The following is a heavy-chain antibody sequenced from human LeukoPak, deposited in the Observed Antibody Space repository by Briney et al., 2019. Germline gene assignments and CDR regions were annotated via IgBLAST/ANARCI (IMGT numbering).Heavy chain of an antibody. CDR1: GFTFSSYA. J-gene: IGHJ4*02. D-gene: IGHD4-17*01. CDR2: ISSNGGST. V-gene: IGHV3-64D*09. Sequence: GGSLRLSCSASGFTFSSYAMHWVRQAPGKGLEYVSAISSNGGSTYYADSVKGRFTISRDNSKNTLYLQMSSLKTEDTAVYYCAAQGGSGDLRYWGQGTLVTVSS. CDR3: AAQGGSGDLRY.